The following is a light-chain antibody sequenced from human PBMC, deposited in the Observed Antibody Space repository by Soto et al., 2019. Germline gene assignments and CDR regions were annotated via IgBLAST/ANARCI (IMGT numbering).Light chain of an antibody. CDR3: QQYSSSHRT. J-gene: IGKJ1*01. Sequence: EIVLTQSPGTLSLSPGERATLSCRASQSVSSNYLAWYQQKPGQAPRLLIYGASSRATGIPDRFSGSGSGTDFALTISRLEPEDFAVYYCQQYSSSHRTFGQGTKWIS. CDR2: GAS. V-gene: IGKV3-20*01. CDR1: QSVSSNY.